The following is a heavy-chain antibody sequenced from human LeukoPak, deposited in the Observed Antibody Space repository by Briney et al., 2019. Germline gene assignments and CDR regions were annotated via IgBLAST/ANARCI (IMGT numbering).Heavy chain of an antibody. CDR1: GGSISSYY. J-gene: IGHJ4*02. D-gene: IGHD3-10*01. CDR3: ARGAVLLWFGEFDY. V-gene: IGHV4-59*01. CDR2: IYYSVRT. Sequence: PSETLSLTCTVSGGSISSYYWSWIRQPPGKGLEWIGYIYYSVRTNYDPSPKSRVTISVDTSKNQFSLKLSSVTAADTAVYYCARGAVLLWFGEFDYWGQGTLVTVSS.